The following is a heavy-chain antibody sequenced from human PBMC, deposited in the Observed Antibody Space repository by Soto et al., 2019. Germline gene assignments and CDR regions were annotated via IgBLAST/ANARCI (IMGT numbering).Heavy chain of an antibody. CDR2: ISYDGSNK. V-gene: IGHV3-30*18. CDR1: GFTFSSYG. CDR3: AKWNGGFDY. Sequence: QVQLVESGGGVVQPGRSLRLSCAASGFTFSSYGMHWVRQAPGKGLEWVAVISYDGSNKDYADSVKGRFTISRDNSKNTLYLQMNSLRAEDTAVYYCAKWNGGFDYWGQGTLVTVSS. D-gene: IGHD3-16*01. J-gene: IGHJ4*02.